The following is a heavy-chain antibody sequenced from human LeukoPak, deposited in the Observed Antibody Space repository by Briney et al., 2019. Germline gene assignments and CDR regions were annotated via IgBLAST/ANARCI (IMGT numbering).Heavy chain of an antibody. CDR1: GGSISSGSYY. Sequence: PSQTLSLTCTVSGGSISSGSYYWSWIRQPAGKGLEWIGRIYTSGSTNYNPSLKSRVTISVDTSKNQFSLKLRSVTAADTAVYYCARGRDGYNFLNRGEYYYFDYWGQGTLVTVSS. V-gene: IGHV4-61*02. CDR3: ARGRDGYNFLNRGEYYYFDY. J-gene: IGHJ4*02. CDR2: IYTSGST. D-gene: IGHD5-24*01.